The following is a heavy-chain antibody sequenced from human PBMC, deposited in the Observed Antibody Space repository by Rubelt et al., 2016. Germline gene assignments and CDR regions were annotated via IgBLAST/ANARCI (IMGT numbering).Heavy chain of an antibody. D-gene: IGHD6-13*01. CDR2: IYYSGTT. V-gene: IGHV4-31*03. J-gene: IGHJ5*02. CDR1: GGSISSGGYY. CDR3: ARRRAAAGRGGWFDP. Sequence: QVQLQESGPGLVKPSQTLSLACTVSGGSISSGGYYWSWIRQHPGKGLEWIGYIYYSGTTNYNPSLKSRVTISVDTSKNQCSLKLSSVTAADTAVYYCARRRAAAGRGGWFDPWGQGTLVTVSS.